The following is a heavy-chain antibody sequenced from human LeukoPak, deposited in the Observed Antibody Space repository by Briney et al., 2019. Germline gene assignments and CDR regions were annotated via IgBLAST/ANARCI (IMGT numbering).Heavy chain of an antibody. D-gene: IGHD6-25*01. CDR3: ARSAADSSPPPHYFDY. Sequence: PGRSLRLSCAASGFTFSSYAMHWVRQAPGKGLEWVAVISYDGSNKYYADSVKGRFTISRDNSKNTLYLQMNSLRAEDTAVYYCARSAADSSPPPHYFDYWGQGTLVTVSS. CDR1: GFTFSSYA. J-gene: IGHJ4*02. CDR2: ISYDGSNK. V-gene: IGHV3-30-3*01.